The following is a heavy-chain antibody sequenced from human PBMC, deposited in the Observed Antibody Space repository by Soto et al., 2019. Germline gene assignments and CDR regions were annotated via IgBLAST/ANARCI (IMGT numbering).Heavy chain of an antibody. CDR1: GFTFDDYA. V-gene: IGHV3-9*01. J-gene: IGHJ4*02. Sequence: EVQLVESGGGLVQPGRSLRLSCAASGFTFDDYAMHWVRQAPGKGLEWVSGISWNSGSIGYADSVKGRFTISRDNAKNSLYLQMNSLRAEDTALYYCAKTTAPTYYDRSGSTYYFDYWGQGTLVTVSS. CDR3: AKTTAPTYYDRSGSTYYFDY. CDR2: ISWNSGSI. D-gene: IGHD3-22*01.